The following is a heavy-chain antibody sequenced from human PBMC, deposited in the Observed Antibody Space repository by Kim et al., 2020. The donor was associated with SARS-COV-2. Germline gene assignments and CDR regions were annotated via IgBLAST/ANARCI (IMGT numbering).Heavy chain of an antibody. V-gene: IGHV4-4*02. CDR3: ARSYRGDSSGYIAFDI. CDR2: IYHSGST. CDR1: GGSISSSNW. Sequence: SDTLSLTCAVSGGSISSSNWWSWVRQPPGKGLEWIGEIYHSGSTNYNPSLKSRVTISVDKSKNQFSLKLSSVTAADTAVYYCARSYRGDSSGYIAFDIWGQGTMVTVSS. D-gene: IGHD3-22*01. J-gene: IGHJ3*02.